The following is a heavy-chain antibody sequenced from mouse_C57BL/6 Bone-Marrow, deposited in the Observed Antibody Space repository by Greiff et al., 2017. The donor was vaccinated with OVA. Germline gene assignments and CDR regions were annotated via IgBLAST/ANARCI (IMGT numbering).Heavy chain of an antibody. CDR2: ISYDGSN. V-gene: IGHV3-6*01. D-gene: IGHD1-1*01. J-gene: IGHJ3*01. CDR3: ARGTTVEAPFAY. Sequence: EVKLQESGPGLVKPSQSLSLTCSVTGYSITSGYYWNWIRQFPGNKLEWMGYISYDGSNNYNPSLKNRISITRDTSKNQFFLKLNSVTTEDTATYYCARGTTVEAPFAYWGQGTLVTVSA. CDR1: GYSITSGYY.